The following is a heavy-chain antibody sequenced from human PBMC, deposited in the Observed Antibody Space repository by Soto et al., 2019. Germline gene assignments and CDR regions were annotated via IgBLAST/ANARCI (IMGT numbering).Heavy chain of an antibody. CDR3: ARQLTTVVTLAYYYGMDV. V-gene: IGHV4-39*01. CDR2: IYYSGST. J-gene: IGHJ6*02. CDR1: GGSISSSSYY. Sequence: TETLSLTGTVSGGSISSSSYYWGWIRQPPGKGLEWIGSIYYSGSTYYNPSLKSRVTISVDTSKNQFSLKPSSVTAADTAVYYCARQLTTVVTLAYYYGMDVWGQGTTVTVSS. D-gene: IGHD4-17*01.